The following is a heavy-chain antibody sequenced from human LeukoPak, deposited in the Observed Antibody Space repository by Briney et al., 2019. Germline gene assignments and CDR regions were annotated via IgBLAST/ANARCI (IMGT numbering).Heavy chain of an antibody. D-gene: IGHD6-19*01. V-gene: IGHV4-4*07. CDR3: ARGGGIAVAGPTYYFDY. J-gene: IGHJ4*02. CDR1: GGSISNYY. CDR2: IYTSGST. Sequence: SETLSLTCTVSGGSISNYYWSWIRQPAGKGLEWIGRIYTSGSTNYNPSLKSRVTISVDTSKNQFSLKLSSVTAADTAVYYCARGGGIAVAGPTYYFDYWGQGTLVTVSS.